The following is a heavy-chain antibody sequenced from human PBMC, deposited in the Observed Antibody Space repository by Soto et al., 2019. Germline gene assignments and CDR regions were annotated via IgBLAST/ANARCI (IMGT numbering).Heavy chain of an antibody. D-gene: IGHD6-13*01. Sequence: SVKVSCKASGFTFTSSAVQWVRQARGQRLEWIGWIVVGSGNTNYAQKFRERVTITRDMSTSTAYMELSSLRSDDTAVYYCAADGIAAAGDFDYWGQGTLVTVSS. J-gene: IGHJ4*02. CDR1: GFTFTSSA. CDR3: AADGIAAAGDFDY. CDR2: IVVGSGNT. V-gene: IGHV1-58*01.